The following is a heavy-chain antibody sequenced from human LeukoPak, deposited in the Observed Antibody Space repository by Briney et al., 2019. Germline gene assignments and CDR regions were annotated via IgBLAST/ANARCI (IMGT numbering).Heavy chain of an antibody. D-gene: IGHD3-10*01. Sequence: VASVNVSCKASGYTFTSYAMNWVRQAPGQGLEWMGWINTNTGNPTYAQGFTGRFVFSLDTSVSTAYLQISSLKAEDTAVYYCARDRITMVRGSYRNWFDPWGQGTLVTVSS. CDR1: GYTFTSYA. J-gene: IGHJ5*02. CDR2: INTNTGNP. CDR3: ARDRITMVRGSYRNWFDP. V-gene: IGHV7-4-1*02.